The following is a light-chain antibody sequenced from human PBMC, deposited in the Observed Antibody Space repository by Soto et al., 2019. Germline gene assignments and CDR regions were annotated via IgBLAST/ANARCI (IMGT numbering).Light chain of an antibody. CDR1: QSVLYSSNNKNY. Sequence: DIVMTQSPDSLAVSLGERATINCKSSQSVLYSSNNKNYLAWYQQKPGQPPHLLIYWASTRESGVPDRFSGSGSGTDFTLTISSLQAEDVAVYYCQQYFSTPRTFGQGTKVDIK. CDR2: WAS. CDR3: QQYFSTPRT. V-gene: IGKV4-1*01. J-gene: IGKJ2*01.